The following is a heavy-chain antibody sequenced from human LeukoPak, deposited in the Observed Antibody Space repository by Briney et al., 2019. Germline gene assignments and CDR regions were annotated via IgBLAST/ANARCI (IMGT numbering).Heavy chain of an antibody. CDR3: ARGWLRQQLWNWFDP. CDR1: SGSFSGYY. CDR2: INHSGST. D-gene: IGHD6-13*01. V-gene: IGHV4-34*01. J-gene: IGHJ5*02. Sequence: SETLSLTCAVYSGSFSGYYWSWIRQPPGKGLEWIGEINHSGSTNYNPSLKSRVTISVDTSKNQFSLKLSSVTAADTAVYYCARGWLRQQLWNWFDPWGQGTLVTVSS.